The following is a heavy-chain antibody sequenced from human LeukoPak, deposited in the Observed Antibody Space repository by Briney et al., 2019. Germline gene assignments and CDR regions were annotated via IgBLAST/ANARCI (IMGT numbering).Heavy chain of an antibody. D-gene: IGHD2-15*01. J-gene: IGHJ6*03. CDR2: INPNSGGT. Sequence: ASVKVSCKASGYTFTGYYMHWVRQAPGQGLEWMGWINPNSGGTNYAQKFQGRVTMTRDTPISTAYMELSRLRSDDTAVYYCASSVPECSGGSCYSIRGYYYYYMDVWGKGTTVTVSS. V-gene: IGHV1-2*02. CDR3: ASSVPECSGGSCYSIRGYYYYYMDV. CDR1: GYTFTGYY.